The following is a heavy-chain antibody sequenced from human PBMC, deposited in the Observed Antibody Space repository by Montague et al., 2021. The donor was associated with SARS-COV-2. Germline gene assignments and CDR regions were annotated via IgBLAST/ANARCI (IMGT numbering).Heavy chain of an antibody. Sequence: SDTLSLTCTVSGGSISSSSYYWGWIRQPPGKGLEWIGSIYYSGSTYYNSSLKSRVTISVDTSKNQFSLKLSSVTAADTAVYYCARLPDLLLWFGEALDYWGQGTLVTVSS. CDR1: GGSISSSSYY. CDR2: IYYSGST. J-gene: IGHJ4*02. CDR3: ARLPDLLLWFGEALDY. V-gene: IGHV4-39*01. D-gene: IGHD3-10*01.